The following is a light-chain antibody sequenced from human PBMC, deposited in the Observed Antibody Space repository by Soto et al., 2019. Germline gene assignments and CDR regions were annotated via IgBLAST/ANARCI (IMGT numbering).Light chain of an antibody. CDR2: AAS. J-gene: IGKJ5*01. V-gene: IGKV3-20*01. CDR3: QQYRPSPAIS. Sequence: EIVMTQSPATLSVSPGDRATLSCRASESVTSSLAWYQQKPGQPPRLLSYAASTRATGIPDRFSGSGSGTDFTLTISRLEPEDSALYFCQQYRPSPAISFGQGTRLEIK. CDR1: ESVTSS.